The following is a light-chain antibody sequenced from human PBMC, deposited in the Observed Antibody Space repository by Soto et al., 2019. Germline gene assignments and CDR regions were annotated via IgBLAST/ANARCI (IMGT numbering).Light chain of an antibody. V-gene: IGLV2-14*03. J-gene: IGLJ2*01. Sequence: QSALTQPASVSGSLGQSITISCTGTSSDIGAYNYVSWYQQHPGKVPKLMVYDVGNRPSGVSNRFSGSKSGNTASLTISGLQTEDEADYYCSSYTSSKTRIFGGGTKVTFL. CDR3: SSYTSSKTRI. CDR1: SSDIGAYNY. CDR2: DVG.